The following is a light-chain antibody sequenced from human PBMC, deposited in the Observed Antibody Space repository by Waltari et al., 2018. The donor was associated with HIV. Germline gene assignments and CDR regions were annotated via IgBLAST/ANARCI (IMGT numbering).Light chain of an antibody. CDR3: QVWDSNDDWV. CDR1: HIGTTD. V-gene: IGLV3-21*02. Sequence: YVFTQPPSVSAAPGPYATVARIGQHIGTTDVHWYRQRPGQAPEVVVHDDNDRPSEIPVRISGSNSGDMATLTIDSVESGDEAVYYCQVWDSNDDWVFGGGTKLTVL. CDR2: DDN. J-gene: IGLJ3*02.